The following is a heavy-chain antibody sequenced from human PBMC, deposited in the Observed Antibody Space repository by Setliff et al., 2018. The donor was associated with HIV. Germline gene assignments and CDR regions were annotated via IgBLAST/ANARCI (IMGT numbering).Heavy chain of an antibody. Sequence: SETLSLTCTVSGGSISSSSSYWGWIRQPPGKGREWIGSMYYSGSPSYNPSLKSRVTISVDTSKTQFSLKLSSLTAADSAVYYGARRPAGAVAGGYGMDVWGQGTTVTVSS. CDR3: ARRPAGAVAGGYGMDV. CDR1: GGSISSSSSY. J-gene: IGHJ6*02. D-gene: IGHD6-19*01. CDR2: MYYSGSP. V-gene: IGHV4-39*07.